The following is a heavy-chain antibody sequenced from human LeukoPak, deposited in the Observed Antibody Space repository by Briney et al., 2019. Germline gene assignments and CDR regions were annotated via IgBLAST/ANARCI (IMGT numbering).Heavy chain of an antibody. D-gene: IGHD3-10*01. CDR3: ATTGSRYYYGSGSYSPGDAFDI. CDR2: IYYSGST. J-gene: IGHJ3*02. Sequence: SETLSLTCAVSGYSISSSNWWGWIRQPPGKGLEWIGYIYYSGSTYYNPPLKSRVTMSVDTSKNQFSLKLSSVTAVDTAVYYCATTGSRYYYGSGSYSPGDAFDIWGQGTMVTVSS. CDR1: GYSISSSNW. V-gene: IGHV4-28*01.